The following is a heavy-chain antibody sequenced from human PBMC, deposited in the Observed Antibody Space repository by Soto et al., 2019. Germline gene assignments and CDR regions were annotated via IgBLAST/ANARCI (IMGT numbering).Heavy chain of an antibody. Sequence: ASVKVSCKASGYTFTSYGISWVRQAPGQGLEWMGWISAYNGDTNYAQKLQDRVTMTTDTSTSTAYMELRSLRSDDTAVYYCARDSTPNSTVNTFGGYWGQGTLVTVSS. CDR3: ARDSTPNSTVNTFGGY. D-gene: IGHD3-16*01. V-gene: IGHV1-18*01. CDR2: ISAYNGDT. CDR1: GYTFTSYG. J-gene: IGHJ4*02.